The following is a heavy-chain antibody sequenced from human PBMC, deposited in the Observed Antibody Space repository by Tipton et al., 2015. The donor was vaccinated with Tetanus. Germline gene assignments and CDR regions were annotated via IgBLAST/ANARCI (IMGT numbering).Heavy chain of an antibody. J-gene: IGHJ5*02. CDR1: GGSISSSNYY. CDR3: ARARSASTGLEKGFDT. V-gene: IGHV4-39*01. D-gene: IGHD3-9*01. Sequence: TLSLTCAVSGGSISSSNYYWGWIRQPSGKGLEWIGRIYYSGSTSYNPSLKSRVTISVDTSKIQFSPRLTSVTAADTAVYYCARARSASTGLEKGFDTWGQGTLVTVSS. CDR2: IYYSGST.